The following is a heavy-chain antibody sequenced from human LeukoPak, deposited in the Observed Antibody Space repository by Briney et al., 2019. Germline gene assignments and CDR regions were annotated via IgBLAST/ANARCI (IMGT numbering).Heavy chain of an antibody. CDR2: IRNSGSTI. CDR1: GFTFSDYY. Sequence: GGSLRLSCAASGFTFSDYYMSWVRQIPGKGPEWVSYIRNSGSTIYYADSVKGRFTISRDNAKNSLYLQMNSLRAEDTAVYYCATIGGPGSYCGGGCYPLWGQGTLVTVSS. J-gene: IGHJ4*02. D-gene: IGHD2-21*02. V-gene: IGHV3-11*01. CDR3: ATIGGPGSYCGGGCYPL.